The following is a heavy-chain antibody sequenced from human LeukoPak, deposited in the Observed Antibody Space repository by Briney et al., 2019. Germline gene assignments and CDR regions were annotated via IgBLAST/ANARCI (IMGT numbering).Heavy chain of an antibody. J-gene: IGHJ3*02. CDR2: IYHSGST. CDR3: AREWMATSGVDGDAFDI. D-gene: IGHD5-24*01. V-gene: IGHV4-38-2*02. Sequence: SETLSLTCTVSGYSISSGYYWGWIRQPPGKGLEWIGSIYHSGSTYYNPSLKSRVTISVDTSKNQFSLKLSSVTAADTAVYYCAREWMATSGVDGDAFDIWGQGTMVTVSS. CDR1: GYSISSGYY.